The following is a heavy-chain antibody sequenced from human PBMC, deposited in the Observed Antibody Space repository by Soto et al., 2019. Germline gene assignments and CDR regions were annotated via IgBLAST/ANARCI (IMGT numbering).Heavy chain of an antibody. CDR3: AKDHLLWFGELLRLADAFDI. V-gene: IGHV3-23*01. CDR1: GFTFSSYA. Sequence: GGSLRLSCAASGFTFSSYAMSWVRQAPGKGLEWVSAISGSGGSTYYADSVKGRFTISRDNSKNTLYLQMNSLRAEDTAVYYCAKDHLLWFGELLRLADAFDIWGQGTMVTVSS. J-gene: IGHJ3*02. CDR2: ISGSGGST. D-gene: IGHD3-10*01.